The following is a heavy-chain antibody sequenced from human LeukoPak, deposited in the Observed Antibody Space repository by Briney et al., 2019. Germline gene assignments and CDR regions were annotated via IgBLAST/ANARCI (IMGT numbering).Heavy chain of an antibody. J-gene: IGHJ6*03. Sequence: SVKVSCKASGGTFSSYAISWVRQAPGQGLEWMGGIIPIFGTANYAQKFQGRVTITTDESTSTAYMELSSLRSEDTAVYYCARGIAARPGGYYYYYMDVWGKGTTVTVSS. CDR1: GGTFSSYA. D-gene: IGHD6-6*01. CDR2: IIPIFGTA. V-gene: IGHV1-69*05. CDR3: ARGIAARPGGYYYYYMDV.